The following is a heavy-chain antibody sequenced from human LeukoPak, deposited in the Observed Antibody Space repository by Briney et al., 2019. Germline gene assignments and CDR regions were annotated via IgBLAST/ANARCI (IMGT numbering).Heavy chain of an antibody. J-gene: IGHJ4*02. D-gene: IGHD5-12*01. CDR2: ISSSGSTI. Sequence: KPGGSLRLSCAASGFTFSDYYMSWIRQAPGKGLEWVSYISSSGSTIYYADSVKGRFTISRDNAKNSLYLQMNSLRAEDTAVYYCARDIRELRLENNFDYWGQGTLVTVSS. CDR3: ARDIRELRLENNFDY. CDR1: GFTFSDYY. V-gene: IGHV3-11*01.